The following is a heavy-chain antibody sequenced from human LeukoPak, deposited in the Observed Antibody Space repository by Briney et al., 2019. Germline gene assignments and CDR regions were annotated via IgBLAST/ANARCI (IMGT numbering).Heavy chain of an antibody. CDR2: INPNSGGT. J-gene: IGHJ5*02. D-gene: IGHD3-10*01. Sequence: ASVKVSCKASGYTFTGYYMHWVRQAPGQGLEWMGWINPNSGGTNYAQKFQGRVTMTRDTSISTAYMELSRLRSDDMAVYYCARSRITMVRGVISWFDPWGQGTLVTVSS. CDR3: ARSRITMVRGVISWFDP. V-gene: IGHV1-2*02. CDR1: GYTFTGYY.